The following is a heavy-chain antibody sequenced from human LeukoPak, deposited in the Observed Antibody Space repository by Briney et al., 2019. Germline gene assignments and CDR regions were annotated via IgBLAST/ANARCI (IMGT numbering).Heavy chain of an antibody. CDR3: AKTPQQQLVYYFDY. D-gene: IGHD6-13*01. V-gene: IGHV3-30*02. CDR2: IRYDGSNK. J-gene: IGHJ4*02. CDR1: GFTFSSYG. Sequence: GGSLRLSCAASGFTFSSYGMHWVRQAPGKGLEWVAFIRYDGSNKYYADSVKGRFTISRDNSKNTLYLQMNSLRAEDTAVYYCAKTPQQQLVYYFDYWGQGTLVTVSS.